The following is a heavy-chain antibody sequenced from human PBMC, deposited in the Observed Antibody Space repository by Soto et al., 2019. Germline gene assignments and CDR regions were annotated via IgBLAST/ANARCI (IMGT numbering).Heavy chain of an antibody. CDR2: IKQDGSEK. J-gene: IGHJ1*01. D-gene: IGHD3-10*01. V-gene: IGHV3-7*01. Sequence: GGSLRLSCAASGFTFSSYWMSWVRQAPGKGLEWVANIKQDGSEKYYVDSVKGRFTISRDNAKNSLYLQMNSLRAEDTAVYYCARDATYYYGSGSYQHWGQGTLVTVSS. CDR3: ARDATYYYGSGSYQH. CDR1: GFTFSSYW.